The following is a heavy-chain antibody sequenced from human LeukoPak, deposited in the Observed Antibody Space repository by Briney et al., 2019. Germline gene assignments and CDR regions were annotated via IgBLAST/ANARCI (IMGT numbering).Heavy chain of an antibody. J-gene: IGHJ4*02. Sequence: QSGGSLRLSCAASGLTFSSSALGWVRQAPGKGLEYVSTISSNGGSTYYADSVKGRFTISRDNSKSTLYLEMSSLRAEDTAVYYCVKAVGGWPDDWGQGTLVTVSS. CDR3: VKAVGGWPDD. D-gene: IGHD1-26*01. CDR2: ISSNGGST. V-gene: IGHV3-64D*06. CDR1: GLTFSSSA.